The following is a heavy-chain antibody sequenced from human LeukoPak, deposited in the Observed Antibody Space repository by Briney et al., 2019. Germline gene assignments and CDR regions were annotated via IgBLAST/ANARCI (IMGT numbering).Heavy chain of an antibody. CDR3: ARAQLSCGGDCLDY. D-gene: IGHD2-21*02. J-gene: IGHJ4*02. V-gene: IGHV3-74*01. CDR2: MISDVSRT. Sequence: RGSRRLAWAASGFTFSSDWMRWVRQAPGGVRGWVSRMISDVSRTTYADSVRGRFTVSRDTAKNSLYLQMNSLRADDTAIYYCARAQLSCGGDCLDYWGQGTLVTVSS. CDR1: GFTFSSDW.